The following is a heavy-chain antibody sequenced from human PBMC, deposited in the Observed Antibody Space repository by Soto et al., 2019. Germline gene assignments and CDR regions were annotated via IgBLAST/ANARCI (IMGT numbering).Heavy chain of an antibody. J-gene: IGHJ4*02. V-gene: IGHV3-74*01. Sequence: GPLRLSCAASGFTFSSYWMYWVRQAPGKGLVWVSRIKTDGSTTSYADSVKGRFTVSRGNARDMLYLQMNSLRAEDTAVYYCAKDMSSVPEYWGQGTLVTVSS. CDR2: IKTDGSTT. D-gene: IGHD1-26*01. CDR3: AKDMSSVPEY. CDR1: GFTFSSYW.